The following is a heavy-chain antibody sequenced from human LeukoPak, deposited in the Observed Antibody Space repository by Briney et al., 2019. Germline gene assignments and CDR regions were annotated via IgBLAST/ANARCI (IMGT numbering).Heavy chain of an antibody. CDR3: ARHREYGSGSYYNDYFDY. CDR2: IYPGDSDT. Sequence: PGESLKISCKGSGYSFTSYWIGWVRQMPGKGLEWMGIIYPGDSDTRYSPSFQGQVTISADKPISTAYLQWSSLKASDTAMYYCARHREYGSGSYYNDYFDYWGQGTLVTVSS. CDR1: GYSFTSYW. D-gene: IGHD3-10*01. V-gene: IGHV5-51*01. J-gene: IGHJ4*02.